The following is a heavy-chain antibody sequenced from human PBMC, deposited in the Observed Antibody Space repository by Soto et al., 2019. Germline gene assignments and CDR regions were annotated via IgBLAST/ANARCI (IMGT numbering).Heavy chain of an antibody. V-gene: IGHV2-5*01. CDR2: IYWNDDK. D-gene: IGHD4-17*01. CDR1: GFSLSTSGVG. Sequence: KESGPTLVKPTQTLTLTCTFSGFSLSTSGVGVGWIRQPPGKALEWLALIYWNDDKRYSPSLKSRLTITKDTSKNQVVLTMTNMDPVDTATYYCAHGSYGDYGLGYFDLWGRGTLVTVSS. CDR3: AHGSYGDYGLGYFDL. J-gene: IGHJ2*01.